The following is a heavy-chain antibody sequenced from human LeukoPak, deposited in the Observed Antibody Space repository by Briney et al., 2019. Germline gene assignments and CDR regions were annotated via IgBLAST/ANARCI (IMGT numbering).Heavy chain of an antibody. D-gene: IGHD3-3*01. CDR3: AREAPFGSFDY. CDR2: IYSGGRT. CDR1: GFTVSTNY. J-gene: IGHJ4*02. Sequence: GSLRLSCAASGFTVSTNYMSWVRQAPRKGLEWVSVIYSGGRTYYADSVKGRFTISRDNSKNTVYVQMNSLRAEDTAVYYCAREAPFGSFDYWGQGTLVTVSS. V-gene: IGHV3-53*01.